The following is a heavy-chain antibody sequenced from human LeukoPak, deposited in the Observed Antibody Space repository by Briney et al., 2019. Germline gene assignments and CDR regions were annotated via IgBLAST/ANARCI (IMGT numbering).Heavy chain of an antibody. CDR2: IYYSGST. CDR3: ARYNPNGYYYYGMDV. Sequence: SETLSLTCTVSGGSISSYYWSWIRQPPGKGLEWIGYIYYSGSTNYNPSLKSRVTISVDTSKNQFSLKLSSVTAADTAVYYCARYNPNGYYYYGMDVWGQGTTVTVSS. D-gene: IGHD1-1*01. J-gene: IGHJ6*02. CDR1: GGSISSYY. V-gene: IGHV4-59*01.